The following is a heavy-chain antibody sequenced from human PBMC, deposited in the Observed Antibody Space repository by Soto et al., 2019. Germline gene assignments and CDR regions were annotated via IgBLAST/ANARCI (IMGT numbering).Heavy chain of an antibody. J-gene: IGHJ4*02. CDR3: ARGTIDFDY. V-gene: IGHV3-7*01. D-gene: IGHD3-3*01. CDR2: IKQDGSEK. CDR1: GFTFSIYW. Sequence: GGSLRLSCAASGFTFSIYWMSWVRQAPGKGLEWVANIKQDGSEKYYVDSVKGRFTISRDNAKNSLYLQMNSLRAEDTAVYYCARGTIDFDYWGQGTLVTVSS.